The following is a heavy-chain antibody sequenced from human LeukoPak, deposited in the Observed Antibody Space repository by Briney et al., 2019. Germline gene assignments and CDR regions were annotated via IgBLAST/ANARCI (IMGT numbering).Heavy chain of an antibody. J-gene: IGHJ4*02. CDR3: AKDVKYNWNYIDY. V-gene: IGHV3-30*18. Sequence: GRSLRLSCVVSGFSFSSYGMHWVRQAPGKGLEWVAVISYDGSSKYYADSVKGRFTISRDNSKNTLYLQMNSLRAEDTALYYCAKDVKYNWNYIDYWGQGALVTVSS. CDR2: ISYDGSSK. D-gene: IGHD1-20*01. CDR1: GFSFSSYG.